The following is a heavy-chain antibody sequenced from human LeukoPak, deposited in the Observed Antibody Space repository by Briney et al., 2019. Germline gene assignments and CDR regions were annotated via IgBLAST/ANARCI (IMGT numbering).Heavy chain of an antibody. J-gene: IGHJ6*03. CDR1: GGSFSGYY. D-gene: IGHD4-11*01. V-gene: IGHV4-34*01. CDR3: ASTYSNYGYYYYMDV. Sequence: AETLSLTCAVYGGSFSGYYWSWIRQPPGKGLEWVWEINHSGSTNYNPYLQCRVTISVDTSKYQFSLKLSSVTAADTAVYSCASTYSNYGYYYYMDVWGKGATVTVSS. CDR2: INHSGST.